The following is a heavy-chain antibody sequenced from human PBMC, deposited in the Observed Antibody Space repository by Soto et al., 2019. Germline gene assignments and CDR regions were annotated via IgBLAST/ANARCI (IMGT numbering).Heavy chain of an antibody. Sequence: QVQLVQSGAEVKKPGSSVKVSCKASGGTFSSYTISWVRQAPGQGLEWMGRIIPILGIANYAQKFQGRVTITADKSTSTAYMELSSLRSEDTAVYYCARDRYGDYYYYYGMDVWGQGTTVTVSS. D-gene: IGHD4-17*01. V-gene: IGHV1-69*08. J-gene: IGHJ6*02. CDR1: GGTFSSYT. CDR2: IIPILGIA. CDR3: ARDRYGDYYYYYGMDV.